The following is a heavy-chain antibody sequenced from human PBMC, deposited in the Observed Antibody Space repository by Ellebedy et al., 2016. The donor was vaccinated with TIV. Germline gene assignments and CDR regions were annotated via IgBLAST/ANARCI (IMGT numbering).Heavy chain of an antibody. V-gene: IGHV5-51*01. CDR3: ARQLPAYDILTALAFDI. CDR1: GYSFTSYW. CDR2: IYPGDSDT. Sequence: GESLKISCKGSGYSFTSYWIGWVRQMPGKCLEWMGIIYPGDSDTRYSPSFQGQVTISADKSISTAYLQWSSLKASDTAMYYCARQLPAYDILTALAFDIWGQGTMVTVSS. J-gene: IGHJ3*02. D-gene: IGHD3-9*01.